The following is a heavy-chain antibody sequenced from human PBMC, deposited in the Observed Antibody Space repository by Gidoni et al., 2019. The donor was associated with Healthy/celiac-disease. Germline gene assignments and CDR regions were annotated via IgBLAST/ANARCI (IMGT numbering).Heavy chain of an antibody. Sequence: QVQLVESGGGVVQPGRSLRLSGAASGFPFSSYAMKGVRKAPGKGLVLVAVISYDGSNKYYADSVKGRFTISRDNSKNTLYLQMNSLRAEDTAVYYCAREYYDFWSGYSSYYYYYYMDVWCKGTTVTVSS. CDR2: ISYDGSNK. J-gene: IGHJ6*03. V-gene: IGHV3-30-3*01. CDR1: GFPFSSYA. CDR3: AREYYDFWSGYSSYYYYYYMDV. D-gene: IGHD3-3*01.